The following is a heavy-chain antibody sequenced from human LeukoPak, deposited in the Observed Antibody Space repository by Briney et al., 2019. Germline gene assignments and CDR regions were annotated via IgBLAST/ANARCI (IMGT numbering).Heavy chain of an antibody. Sequence: GESLQISCQGSGYIFTSYWIGWVRQMPGKGLEWMGIVYPGDSDTKYSPSFQGQVTISADKSISTAYLQWSSLKASDTAMYYCARQRGTLTAGTILDWGQGTLVTVSS. D-gene: IGHD6-13*01. CDR2: VYPGDSDT. CDR3: ARQRGTLTAGTILD. V-gene: IGHV5-51*01. J-gene: IGHJ4*01. CDR1: GYIFTSYW.